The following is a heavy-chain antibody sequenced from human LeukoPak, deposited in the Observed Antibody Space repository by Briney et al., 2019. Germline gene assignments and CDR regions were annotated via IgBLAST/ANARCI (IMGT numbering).Heavy chain of an antibody. D-gene: IGHD6-13*01. CDR3: ARGKYSSSWDDAFDI. Sequence: GGSLRLSCAASGFTFSSSWMHWVCQAPEKGLEWVADIKCDGSEKYYVDSVKGRFTISRDNAKNSLYLQMNSLRAEDTALYHCARGKYSSSWDDAFDIWGQGTMVTVSS. CDR1: GFTFSSSW. CDR2: IKCDGSEK. V-gene: IGHV3-52*01. J-gene: IGHJ3*02.